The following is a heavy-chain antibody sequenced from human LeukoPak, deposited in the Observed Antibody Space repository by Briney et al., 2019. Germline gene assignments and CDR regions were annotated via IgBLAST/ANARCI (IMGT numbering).Heavy chain of an antibody. J-gene: IGHJ4*02. D-gene: IGHD3-3*01. CDR1: GGSISSYY. Sequence: SETLSLTCSVSGGSISSYYWSWIRQPAGKGREWIGRIYTTGNTDYNPSLKSRVTMSVDTSKNQFSPNLSSVTAADTAVYYCARDARGWSGFDYWGQGTLVTVSS. CDR3: ARDARGWSGFDY. V-gene: IGHV4-4*07. CDR2: IYTTGNT.